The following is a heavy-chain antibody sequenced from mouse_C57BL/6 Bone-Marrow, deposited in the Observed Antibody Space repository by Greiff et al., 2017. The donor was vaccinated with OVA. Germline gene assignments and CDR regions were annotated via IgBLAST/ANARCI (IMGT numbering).Heavy chain of an antibody. D-gene: IGHD1-1*01. CDR2: IYPGDGDT. CDR3: AKMEYYYGSSPLDY. J-gene: IGHJ2*01. V-gene: IGHV1-80*01. CDR1: GYAFSSYW. Sequence: QVQLKESGPELVKPGASVKISCKASGYAFSSYWMNWVKQRPGKGLEWIGQIYPGDGDTNYNGKFKGKATLTADKSSSTAYMQLSSLTSEDSAVYFCAKMEYYYGSSPLDYWGQGTTLTVSS.